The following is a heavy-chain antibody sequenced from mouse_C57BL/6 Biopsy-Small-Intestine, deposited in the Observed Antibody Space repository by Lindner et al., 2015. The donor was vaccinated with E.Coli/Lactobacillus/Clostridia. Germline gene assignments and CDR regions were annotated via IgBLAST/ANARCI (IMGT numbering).Heavy chain of an antibody. D-gene: IGHD3-1*01. Sequence: NYNEKFKGKATLTADKSSSTAYMQLSSLTSEDSAVYFCARGATGNYFDYWGQGTTLTVSS. J-gene: IGHJ2*01. CDR3: ARGATGNYFDY. V-gene: IGHV1-54*01.